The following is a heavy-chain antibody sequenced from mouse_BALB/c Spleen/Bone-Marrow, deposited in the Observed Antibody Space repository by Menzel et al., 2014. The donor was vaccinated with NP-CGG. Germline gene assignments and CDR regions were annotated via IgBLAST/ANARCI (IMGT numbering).Heavy chain of an antibody. J-gene: IGHJ4*01. CDR2: IYPGDGDT. CDR1: GYAFSNYW. D-gene: IGHD1-1*01. Sequence: QVQLKESGAELVRPGSSVKISCKASGYAFSNYWMNWVKQRPGQGLEWIGQIYPGDGDTNYNGKFKGKATLTADKSSSTDYMQLSSLTSEDSAVYFCARRDGSTYYYAMDYWGQGTSVTVSS. CDR3: ARRDGSTYYYAMDY. V-gene: IGHV1-80*01.